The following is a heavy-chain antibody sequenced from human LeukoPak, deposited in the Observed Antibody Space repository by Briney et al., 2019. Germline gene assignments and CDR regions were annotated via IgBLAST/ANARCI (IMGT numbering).Heavy chain of an antibody. CDR3: ARGRKVAVFGYYYMDV. CDR1: GGSISSSSYY. D-gene: IGHD3-16*01. CDR2: IYYSGST. J-gene: IGHJ6*03. Sequence: SETLSLTCTVSGGSISSSSYYWSWIRQPPGKGLEWIGYIYYSGSTNYNPSLKSRVTISVDTSKNQFSLKLSSVTAADTAVYYCARGRKVAVFGYYYMDVWGKGTTVTVSS. V-gene: IGHV4-61*01.